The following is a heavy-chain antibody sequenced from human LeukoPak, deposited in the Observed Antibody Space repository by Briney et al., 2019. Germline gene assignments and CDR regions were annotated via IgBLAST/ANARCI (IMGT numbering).Heavy chain of an antibody. CDR3: ARLYCSSTSCYYYYYYMDV. D-gene: IGHD2-2*01. V-gene: IGHV3-7*01. CDR2: MNQDGSAI. J-gene: IGHJ6*03. Sequence: GGSLRLSCAASGFTFSRHWMSWVRQAPGKGLERVAHMNQDGSAIYSIDSVKGRFTISRDNAKNSLYLQMNSLRAEDTAMYYCARLYCSSTSCYYYYYYMDVWGKGTTVTVSS. CDR1: GFTFSRHW.